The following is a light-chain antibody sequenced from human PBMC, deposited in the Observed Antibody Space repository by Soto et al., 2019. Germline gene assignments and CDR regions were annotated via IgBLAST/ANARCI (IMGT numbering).Light chain of an antibody. V-gene: IGKV3-20*01. Sequence: ESVLTQSPGNLSLSPEERATQSYRPSQSISSNYLAWYQQKPGQALRLLIYGASTRATGIPDRFSGSGSGTDFIFTISRLEPEDCAVYYCQQYGTSRAFGQGTKVVIK. CDR3: QQYGTSRA. J-gene: IGKJ1*01. CDR1: QSISSNY. CDR2: GAS.